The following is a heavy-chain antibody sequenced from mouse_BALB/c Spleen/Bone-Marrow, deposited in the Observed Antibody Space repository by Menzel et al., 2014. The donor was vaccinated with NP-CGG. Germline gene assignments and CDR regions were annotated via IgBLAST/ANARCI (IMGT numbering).Heavy chain of an antibody. J-gene: IGHJ2*01. CDR3: ARDSRSTVSHFDY. D-gene: IGHD1-1*01. CDR2: IRNKANGYTT. V-gene: IGHV7-3*02. CDR1: GFTFTDYY. Sequence: EVKLMESGGGLVQPGGSLRLSCATSGFTFTDYYMNWVRQPPGKALEWWGFIRNKANGYTTEYSASVKGRFTISRDNSQSILYLQMNTLRAEDSATYYCARDSRSTVSHFDYWGQGTTLTVSS.